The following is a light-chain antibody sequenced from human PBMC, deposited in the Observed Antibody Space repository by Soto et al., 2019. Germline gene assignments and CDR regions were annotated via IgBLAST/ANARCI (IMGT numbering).Light chain of an antibody. V-gene: IGLV2-8*01. CDR2: EGS. Sequence: QSALTQSPSASGSPGQSVTISCTGTSSDVGGHNYVSWYQHHPGKAPKLMIYEGSKRPSGVSNRFSGSKSGNTASLTISGLQTEDEADYYCCSYAGRPLFGGGTKLTVL. CDR3: CSYAGRPL. J-gene: IGLJ2*01. CDR1: SSDVGGHNY.